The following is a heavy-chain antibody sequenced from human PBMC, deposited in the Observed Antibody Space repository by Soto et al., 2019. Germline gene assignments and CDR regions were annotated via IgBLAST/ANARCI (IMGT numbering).Heavy chain of an antibody. Sequence: QVQLVESGGGVVQPGRSLRLSCAASGFTFSSYGMHWVRQAPGKGLEWVAVIWYDGSNKYYADSVKGRFTISRDNSKNKLYLQMNSLRAEDTAVYYCARDGYDLPFDIWGQGTMVTVSS. CDR3: ARDGYDLPFDI. J-gene: IGHJ3*02. V-gene: IGHV3-33*01. D-gene: IGHD5-12*01. CDR1: GFTFSSYG. CDR2: IWYDGSNK.